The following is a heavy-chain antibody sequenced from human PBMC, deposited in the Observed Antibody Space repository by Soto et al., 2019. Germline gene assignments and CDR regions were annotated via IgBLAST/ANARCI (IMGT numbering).Heavy chain of an antibody. CDR1: GYTFTIYY. CDR3: ARARGMVRGVTSPNYYYGMDV. J-gene: IGHJ6*02. Sequence: GASVKVSCKASGYTFTIYYMHWVRQAPGQGLEWMGIINPSGGSTSYAQKFQGRVTMTRDTSTSTVYMELSSLRSEDTAVYYCARARGMVRGVTSPNYYYGMDVWGQGTTVTVSS. D-gene: IGHD3-10*01. V-gene: IGHV1-46*01. CDR2: INPSGGST.